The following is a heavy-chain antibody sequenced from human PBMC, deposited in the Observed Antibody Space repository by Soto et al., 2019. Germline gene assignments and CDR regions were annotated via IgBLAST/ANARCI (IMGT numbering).Heavy chain of an antibody. CDR1: GFTVTEIY. CDR2: IYNEFT. D-gene: IGHD2-15*01. Sequence: EVQLVESGGGLVQPGGSLRLSCVASGFTVTEIYMNWVRQAPGKGLEWVSVIYNEFTDYADSVRGRFSISTDSSKNALYLHMNILRAEDSAVYYCVREPRYCSGGSCSIMGDAFDIWGQGTMVTVSS. J-gene: IGHJ3*02. CDR3: VREPRYCSGGSCSIMGDAFDI. V-gene: IGHV3-66*01.